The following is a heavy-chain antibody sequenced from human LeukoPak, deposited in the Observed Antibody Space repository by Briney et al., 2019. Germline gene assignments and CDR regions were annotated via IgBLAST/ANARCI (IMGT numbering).Heavy chain of an antibody. Sequence: SETLSLTCTVSGGSISSSSYYWGWIRQPPGKGLEWIGSIYYSGSTYYNPSLKSRVTISVDTSKNQFSLKLRSVTAADTAVYYCARHELGQQLVPAVNWFDPWGQGTLVTVSS. D-gene: IGHD6-13*01. CDR3: ARHELGQQLVPAVNWFDP. CDR1: GGSISSSSYY. V-gene: IGHV4-39*01. J-gene: IGHJ5*02. CDR2: IYYSGST.